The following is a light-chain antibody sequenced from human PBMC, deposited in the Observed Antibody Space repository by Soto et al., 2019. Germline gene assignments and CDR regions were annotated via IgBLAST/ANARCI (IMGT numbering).Light chain of an antibody. CDR1: QSVGSN. J-gene: IGKJ1*01. CDR3: QQNNDWPTWK. CDR2: GAS. V-gene: IGKV3-15*01. Sequence: EIVMTQSPASLSVSPGQRVTLSCRASQSVGSNLAWYQQKPGQAPRFLIYGASTRATGVPARFSGSGSGTQFSLTITSLQFEDFAVNHCQQNNDWPTWKXGQGTK.